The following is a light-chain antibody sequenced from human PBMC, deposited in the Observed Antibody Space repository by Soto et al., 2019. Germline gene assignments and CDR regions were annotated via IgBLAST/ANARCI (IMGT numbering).Light chain of an antibody. CDR1: QSVGDN. CDR2: GAS. J-gene: IGKJ1*01. V-gene: IGKV3-15*01. CDR3: QQYNDWPQT. Sequence: ILMTQSPATLSVSPGERATLSFGASQSVGDNSAWYQQKPGQAPRLLVYGASTRAAGIPARFIGSGSGTDFALTISSLQSEDFAIYYCQQYNDWPQTFGQGTKVDIK.